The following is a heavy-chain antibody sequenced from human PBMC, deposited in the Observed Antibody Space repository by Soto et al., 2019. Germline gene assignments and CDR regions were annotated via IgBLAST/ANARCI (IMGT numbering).Heavy chain of an antibody. CDR2: VYPRDSDT. J-gene: IGHJ4*02. CDR3: ARPPLPGYSIHFNS. Sequence: PGESLKISCKASGYIFIDYWLGWVRQMTGKGLELMGIVYPRDSDTRYSPSFQGQATISADGSTGTAFLQWRSLKASDTARYDCARPPLPGYSIHFNSWGQGTLVTVSS. V-gene: IGHV5-51*01. CDR1: GYIFIDYW. D-gene: IGHD2-15*01.